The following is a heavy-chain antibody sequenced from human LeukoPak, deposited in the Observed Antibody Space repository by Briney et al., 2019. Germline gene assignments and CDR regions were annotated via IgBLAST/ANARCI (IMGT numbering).Heavy chain of an antibody. CDR1: GFTFSSYS. CDR2: IRSSSSYI. V-gene: IGHV3-21*01. D-gene: IGHD3-22*01. Sequence: GGSLRLSCAASGFTFSSYSMNWVRQAPGKGLEWVSSIRSSSSYIYYADSVKGRFTISRDNAKNSLYLQMNSLRAEDTAVYYCASVDTRTYYYDSSGYYLDYWGQGTLVTVSS. J-gene: IGHJ4*02. CDR3: ASVDTRTYYYDSSGYYLDY.